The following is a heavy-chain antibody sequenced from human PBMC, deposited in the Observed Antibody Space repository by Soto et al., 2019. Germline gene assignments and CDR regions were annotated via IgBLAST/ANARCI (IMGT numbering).Heavy chain of an antibody. CDR1: GGSINYSY. CDR2: ISYTGSA. J-gene: IGHJ6*02. V-gene: IGHV4-59*01. Sequence: LSLTCTVSGGSINYSYWTWIRQPPGKGLEWIGYISYTGSANYNASLKSRLTISVDTSKNQFSLKLSSVTAADTALYYCARVNYGDYYYGMDVWGQGTTVTVSS. CDR3: ARVNYGDYYYGMDV. D-gene: IGHD4-17*01.